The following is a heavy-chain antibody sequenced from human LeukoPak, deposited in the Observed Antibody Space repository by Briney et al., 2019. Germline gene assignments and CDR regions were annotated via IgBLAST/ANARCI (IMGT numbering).Heavy chain of an antibody. CDR2: IYYSGST. Sequence: SETLSLTCAVSGGSFSGYYWSWIRQPPGKGLEWIGYIYYSGSTNYNPSLKSRVTISVDTSKNQFSLKLSSVTAADTAVYYCARERWFDIWGQGTMVTVSS. CDR1: GGSFSGYY. J-gene: IGHJ3*02. V-gene: IGHV4-59*01. D-gene: IGHD4-23*01. CDR3: ARERWFDI.